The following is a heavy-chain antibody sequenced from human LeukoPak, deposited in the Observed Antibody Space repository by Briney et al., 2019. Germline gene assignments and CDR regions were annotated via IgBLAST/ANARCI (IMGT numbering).Heavy chain of an antibody. CDR2: INSDGSST. J-gene: IGHJ4*02. Sequence: GGSLRLSCAASGFTFSNAWMSWVRQAPGKGLEWVSRINSDGSSTSYVDSVKGRFTISRDNAKNTLYLQMNSLRAEDTAVYYCARAYRGNDYWGQGTLVTVSS. D-gene: IGHD4-23*01. CDR3: ARAYRGNDY. V-gene: IGHV3-74*01. CDR1: GFTFSNAW.